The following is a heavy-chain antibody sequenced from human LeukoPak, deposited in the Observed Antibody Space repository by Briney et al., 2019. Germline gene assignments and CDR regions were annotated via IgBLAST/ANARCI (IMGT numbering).Heavy chain of an antibody. CDR2: IYYSGST. CDR1: GGSISISTYY. Sequence: PSETLSLTCTVSGGSISISTYYWGWIRQPPGKGLEWIGNIYYSGSTYYNPSLKSRVTISVDTSKNQFSRRLSSVTAADTAVYYCARLGTGYDSSGYSIGWFDPWGQGTLVTVSS. V-gene: IGHV4-39*01. D-gene: IGHD3-22*01. CDR3: ARLGTGYDSSGYSIGWFDP. J-gene: IGHJ5*02.